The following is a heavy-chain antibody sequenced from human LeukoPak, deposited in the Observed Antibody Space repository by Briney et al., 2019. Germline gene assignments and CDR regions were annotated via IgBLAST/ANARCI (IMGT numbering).Heavy chain of an antibody. CDR2: ISPSGDIT. J-gene: IGHJ4*02. Sequence: GGSLRLSCAASGFIFSSHGMNWVRQAPGKGLEWVSGISPSGDITYYADSVKGRFTISRDNSKNTLYLQMNSLRAEDTAVYYCAKDHWRTTVTPIDYWGQGTLVTVSS. CDR3: AKDHWRTTVTPIDY. V-gene: IGHV3-23*01. D-gene: IGHD4-17*01. CDR1: GFIFSSHG.